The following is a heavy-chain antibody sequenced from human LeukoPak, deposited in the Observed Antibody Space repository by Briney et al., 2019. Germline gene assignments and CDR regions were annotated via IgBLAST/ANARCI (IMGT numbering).Heavy chain of an antibody. D-gene: IGHD5-24*01. CDR2: IYYSGST. Sequence: SETLSLTCTVSGGSISSSSYYWGWIRQPPGKGLEWIGSIYYSGSTYYNPSLKRRVTISVDTSKNQFSLKLSSVTAADTAVYYCARGQDGHNPYWGQGTLVTVSS. CDR3: ARGQDGHNPY. J-gene: IGHJ4*02. CDR1: GGSISSSSYY. V-gene: IGHV4-39*07.